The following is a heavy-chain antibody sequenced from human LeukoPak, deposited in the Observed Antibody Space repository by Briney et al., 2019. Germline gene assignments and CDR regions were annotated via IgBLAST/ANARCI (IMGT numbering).Heavy chain of an antibody. D-gene: IGHD3-10*01. Sequence: ASVKVSCKASGYTFTSYAMNWVRQAPGQGLEWMGWINPNSGGTNYAQKFQGRVTMTRDTSISTAYMELSRLRSDDTAVYYCARDKRGFPIDYWGQGTLVTVSS. CDR2: INPNSGGT. V-gene: IGHV1-2*02. CDR1: GYTFTSYA. J-gene: IGHJ4*02. CDR3: ARDKRGFPIDY.